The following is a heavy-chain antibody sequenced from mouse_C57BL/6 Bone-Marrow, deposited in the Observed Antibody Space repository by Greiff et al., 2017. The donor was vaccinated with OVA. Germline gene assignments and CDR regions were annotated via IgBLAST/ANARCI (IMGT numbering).Heavy chain of an antibody. CDR1: GYAFTNYL. CDR2: INPGSGGT. V-gene: IGHV1-54*01. J-gene: IGHJ2*01. Sequence: VKVVESGAELVRPGTSVKVSCKASGYAFTNYLIEWVKQRPGQGLEWIGVINPGSGGTNYNEKFKGKATLTADKSSSTAYMQLSSLTSEDSAVYFCARGPYYYGSSPFDYWGQGTTLTVSS. CDR3: ARGPYYYGSSPFDY. D-gene: IGHD1-1*01.